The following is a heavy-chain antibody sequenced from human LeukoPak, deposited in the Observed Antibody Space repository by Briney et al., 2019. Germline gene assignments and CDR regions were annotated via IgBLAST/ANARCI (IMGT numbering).Heavy chain of an antibody. CDR3: ARDGGGQLWPLFDY. CDR1: GGSISSYY. J-gene: IGHJ4*02. CDR2: IYYSGST. V-gene: IGHV4-59*01. Sequence: PSETLSLTCTVSGGSISSYYWSWIRQPPGKGLEWIEYIYYSGSTNYNPSLKSRVTISVDTSKNQFSLKLSSVTAADTAVYYCARDGGGQLWPLFDYWGQGTLVTVSS. D-gene: IGHD5-18*01.